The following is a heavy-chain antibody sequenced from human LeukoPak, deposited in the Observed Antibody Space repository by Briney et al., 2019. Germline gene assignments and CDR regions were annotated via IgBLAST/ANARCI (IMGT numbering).Heavy chain of an antibody. CDR2: IQQDGSEK. J-gene: IGHJ4*02. D-gene: IGHD3-10*01. CDR3: ARVRKLRTRGVMDPLDY. CDR1: GFTFNYYW. Sequence: PGGSLRLSCAASGFTFNYYWLTWVRQAPGKGLEWVANIQQDGSEKYYVDSVKGRFIISRDNAKNSLYLQMNSLRAEDTAVYYCARVRKLRTRGVMDPLDYRGQGTLVTVSS. V-gene: IGHV3-7*01.